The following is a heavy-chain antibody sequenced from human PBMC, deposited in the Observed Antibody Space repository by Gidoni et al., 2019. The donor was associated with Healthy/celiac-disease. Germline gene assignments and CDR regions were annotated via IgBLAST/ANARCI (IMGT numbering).Heavy chain of an antibody. V-gene: IGHV3-23*01. Sequence: EVQLLESGGGLVQPGGSLRLSCAASGFTFSSYAMSWVRQAPGKGLEWVSAIRGSGGSTYYADSVKGRFTISRDNSKNTLYLQMNSLRAEDTAVYYCAKALTTYYYDSSGYWGFDYWGQGTLVTVSS. CDR1: GFTFSSYA. D-gene: IGHD3-22*01. CDR2: IRGSGGST. J-gene: IGHJ4*02. CDR3: AKALTTYYYDSSGYWGFDY.